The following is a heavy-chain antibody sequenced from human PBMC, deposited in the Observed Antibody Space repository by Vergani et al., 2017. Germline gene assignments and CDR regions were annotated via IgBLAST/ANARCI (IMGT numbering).Heavy chain of an antibody. D-gene: IGHD6-13*01. Sequence: QVQLVESGGGVVQPGRSLRLSCAASGFTFSSYGRHWVRQAPGKGLEWVAVISYDGSNKYYAGSVKGRFTISRDNSKNTLYLQMNSLRAEDTAVYYCAKDPSSWYLYYYYMDVWGKGTTVTVSS. CDR1: GFTFSSYG. V-gene: IGHV3-30*18. CDR3: AKDPSSWYLYYYYMDV. CDR2: ISYDGSNK. J-gene: IGHJ6*03.